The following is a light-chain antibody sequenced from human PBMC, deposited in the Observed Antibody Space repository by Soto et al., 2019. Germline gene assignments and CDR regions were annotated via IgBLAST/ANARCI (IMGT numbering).Light chain of an antibody. Sequence: QSVLTQPPSASGTPGQRVTISCSGSSSNIGSNTVNWYQQFPGTAPKLLMYSNNQRPSGVPDRFSGSKSGTSDSLAISGHQSEYEADYYCAVWDDSLNGPVFGGGTKLTVL. CDR3: AVWDDSLNGPV. J-gene: IGLJ3*02. CDR1: SSNIGSNT. CDR2: SNN. V-gene: IGLV1-44*01.